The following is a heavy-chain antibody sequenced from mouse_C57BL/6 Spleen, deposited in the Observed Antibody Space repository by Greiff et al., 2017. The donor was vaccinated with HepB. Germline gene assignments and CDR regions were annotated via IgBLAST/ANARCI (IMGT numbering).Heavy chain of an antibody. J-gene: IGHJ4*01. CDR1: GYTFTDYY. Sequence: QVQLKESGAELVRPGASVKLSCKASGYTFTDYYINWVKQRPGQGLEWIARIYPGSGNTYYNEKFKGKATLTAEKSSSTAYMQRSSLTSEDSAVDVCARGGAMDNWGQGTSVTVSS. CDR3: ARGGAMDN. V-gene: IGHV1-76*01. D-gene: IGHD1-1*02. CDR2: IYPGSGNT.